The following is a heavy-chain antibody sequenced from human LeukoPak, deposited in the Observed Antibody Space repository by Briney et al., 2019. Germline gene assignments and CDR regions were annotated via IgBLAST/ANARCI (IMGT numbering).Heavy chain of an antibody. D-gene: IGHD2-8*02. CDR1: GFTFSSHS. V-gene: IGHV3-23*01. J-gene: IGHJ4*02. CDR3: ARRITGGVPDFFDF. CDR2: ISPSGDST. Sequence: GGSLRLSCAASGFTFSSHSMSWIRQPPGEGLEWVAAISPSGDSTTYRDYVKGQFTISRDSSRNRLYLQMNTLTVEDTAIYYSARRITGGVPDFFDFWGQGALVTVSS.